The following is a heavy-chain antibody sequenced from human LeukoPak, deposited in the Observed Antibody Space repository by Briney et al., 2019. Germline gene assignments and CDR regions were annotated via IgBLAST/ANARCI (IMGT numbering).Heavy chain of an antibody. J-gene: IGHJ4*02. CDR2: IKQDGSEK. CDR3: AKDHTPYDFWSGYWS. D-gene: IGHD3-3*01. V-gene: IGHV3-7*03. CDR1: GFTFSSYW. Sequence: GGSLRLSCAASGFTFSSYWMSWVRQAPGKGLEWVANIKQDGSEKYYVDSVKGRFTISRDNSKNTLYLQMNSLRAEDTAVYYCAKDHTPYDFWSGYWSWGQGTLVTVSS.